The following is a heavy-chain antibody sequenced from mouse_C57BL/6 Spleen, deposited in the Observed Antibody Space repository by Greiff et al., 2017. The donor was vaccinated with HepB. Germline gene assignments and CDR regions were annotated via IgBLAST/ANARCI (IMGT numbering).Heavy chain of an antibody. Sequence: EVQRVESGPGLVKPSQSLSLTCSVTGYSITSGYYWNWIRQFPGNKLEWMGYISYDGSNNYNPSLKNRISITRDTSKNQFFLKLNSVTTEDTATYYCARDYGNDYFDYWGQGTTLTVSS. V-gene: IGHV3-6*01. D-gene: IGHD2-1*01. CDR2: ISYDGSN. J-gene: IGHJ2*01. CDR3: ARDYGNDYFDY. CDR1: GYSITSGYY.